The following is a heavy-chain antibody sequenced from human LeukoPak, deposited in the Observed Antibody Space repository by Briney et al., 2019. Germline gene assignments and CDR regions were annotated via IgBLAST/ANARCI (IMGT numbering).Heavy chain of an antibody. J-gene: IGHJ4*02. CDR3: ARDSLPDDSSPHYFDY. D-gene: IGHD3-22*01. Sequence: VKVSCKASGYTFTSYGISWVRQAPGRGLEWMGWISIYNGKINYAQKFQGRVTMTTDTSTSTAYMELRSLRSDDTAVYYCARDSLPDDSSPHYFDYWGQGTLVTVSS. CDR1: GYTFTSYG. V-gene: IGHV1-18*01. CDR2: ISIYNGKI.